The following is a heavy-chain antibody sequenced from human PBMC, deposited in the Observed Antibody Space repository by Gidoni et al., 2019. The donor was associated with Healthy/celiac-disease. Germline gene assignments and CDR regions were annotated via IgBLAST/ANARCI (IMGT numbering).Heavy chain of an antibody. Sequence: QVQLQESVPGLVKPSQTLSLTCTVSGVTLSSGCYYWSWRRQHPGKGLEWIGYIYYSGSTYYNPSLKSRVTISGDTSKNKFSLKLSSVTAADTAVYYWARGQDGGNSGGGPFDYWGQGTLVTVSS. CDR3: ARGQDGGNSGGGPFDY. CDR2: IYYSGST. V-gene: IGHV4-31*03. CDR1: GVTLSSGCYY. J-gene: IGHJ4*02. D-gene: IGHD2-21*02.